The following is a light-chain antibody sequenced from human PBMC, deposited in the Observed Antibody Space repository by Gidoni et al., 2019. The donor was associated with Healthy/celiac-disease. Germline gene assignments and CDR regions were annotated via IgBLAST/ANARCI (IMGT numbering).Light chain of an antibody. CDR1: QRVSSY. CDR3: QQRSNFIT. CDR2: DAS. J-gene: IGKJ5*01. V-gene: IGKV3-11*01. Sequence: EIVLTQSPATLSLSPGERATLSCRASQRVSSYLAWYQQKPGQAPRLLIDDASNRATGIPARFSGSGSGTDFTLTISSIVPEDVAVYYCQQRSNFITFGQGTRLEIK.